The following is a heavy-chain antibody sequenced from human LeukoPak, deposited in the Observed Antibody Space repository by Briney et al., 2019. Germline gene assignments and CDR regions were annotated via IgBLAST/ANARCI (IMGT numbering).Heavy chain of an antibody. CDR1: GFTFSNAW. CDR3: VTDLVIKGYFDY. D-gene: IGHD2-21*01. V-gene: IGHV3-15*07. CDR2: IKRETDGGTK. J-gene: IGHJ4*02. Sequence: GGSLRLSCAASGFTFSNAWMNWVRQAPGKGLEWVGRIKRETDGGTKDYPAPVKGRFTISRDDSKNTLYLQMNSLKTEDTAVYYCVTDLVIKGYFDYWGQGALVTVSS.